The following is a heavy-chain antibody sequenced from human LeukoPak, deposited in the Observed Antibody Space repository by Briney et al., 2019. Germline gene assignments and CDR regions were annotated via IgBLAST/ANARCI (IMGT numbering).Heavy chain of an antibody. V-gene: IGHV4-59*01. CDR1: GGSISSYY. Sequence: SETLSLTCSVSGGSISSYYWSWIRQPPGKGLEWIGYIYYSGSTNYNPSLKSRVTISVDTSKNQFSLKLSSVTAADTAVYYCARGANWGSPDYWGQGTLVTVSS. CDR2: IYYSGST. J-gene: IGHJ4*02. CDR3: ARGANWGSPDY. D-gene: IGHD7-27*01.